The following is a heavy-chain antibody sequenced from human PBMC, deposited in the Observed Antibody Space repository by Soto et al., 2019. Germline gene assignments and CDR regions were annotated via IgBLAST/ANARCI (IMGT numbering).Heavy chain of an antibody. J-gene: IGHJ4*02. CDR1: GGSISSGGSS. CDR3: ARGAVVNFDS. CDR2: IYHSGST. V-gene: IGHV4-30-2*01. Sequence: QLQLQESGSGLVKPSQTLSLTCAVSGGSISSGGSSWTWIRQPPGKGLEWIGYIYHSGSTYYNPSLKSRVPRSVDRSKNQFSLKLTSVTAADTAVYYCARGAVVNFDSWGQGTLVTVSS. D-gene: IGHD3-22*01.